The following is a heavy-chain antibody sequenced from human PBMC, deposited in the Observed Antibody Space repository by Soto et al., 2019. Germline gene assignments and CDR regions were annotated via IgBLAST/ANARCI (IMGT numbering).Heavy chain of an antibody. V-gene: IGHV3-33*01. D-gene: IGHD3-22*01. CDR1: GFTFSSYG. Sequence: GGSLRLSCAASGFTFSSYGMHWVRQAPGKGLEWVAVIWYDGSNKYYADSVKGRFTISRDHSKYTLYLQMNSLRAEDTAVYYCARGGYYYVSSGYYIHDYWGQGTLVTVSS. J-gene: IGHJ4*02. CDR3: ARGGYYYVSSGYYIHDY. CDR2: IWYDGSNK.